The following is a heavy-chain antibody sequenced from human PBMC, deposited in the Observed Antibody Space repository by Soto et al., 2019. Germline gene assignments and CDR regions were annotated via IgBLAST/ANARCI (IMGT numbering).Heavy chain of an antibody. CDR3: ARGASGWSPYYFYFMDV. V-gene: IGHV3-66*01. D-gene: IGHD6-19*01. Sequence: EVQLVESGGGLVQPGGSLRLSCAASGFNVSTNYMSWVRQAPGKGLEWVSVIYRGGSAYYADSLKGRFTLSRDTPKNTLYLQMKSLGAEDTAVYYCARGASGWSPYYFYFMDVWGKGTTVAVSS. CDR2: IYRGGSA. CDR1: GFNVSTNY. J-gene: IGHJ6*03.